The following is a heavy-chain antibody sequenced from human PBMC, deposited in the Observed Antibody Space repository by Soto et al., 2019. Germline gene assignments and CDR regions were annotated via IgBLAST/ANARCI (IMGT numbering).Heavy chain of an antibody. D-gene: IGHD6-13*01. CDR2: ISGSGGST. V-gene: IGHV3-23*01. J-gene: IGHJ4*02. CDR3: AKALLGIAAAGTIS. Sequence: GGSLRLSCAASGFTLSSYAMSWVRQAPGKGLEWVSAISGSGGSTYYADSVKGRFTISRDNSKNTLYLQMNSLRAEDTAVYYCAKALLGIAAAGTISWGQGTLVTVSS. CDR1: GFTLSSYA.